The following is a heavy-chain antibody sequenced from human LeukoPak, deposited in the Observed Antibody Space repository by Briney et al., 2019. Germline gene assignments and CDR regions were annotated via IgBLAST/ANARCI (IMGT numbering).Heavy chain of an antibody. CDR1: GFTFSSYG. D-gene: IGHD6-13*01. CDR2: IWCDGSNK. Sequence: GVSVRLFCGACGFTFSSYGMHWVRQAPGKGLEGVAVIWCDGSNKYYADSVKERFTISRDNSKNTLYLQMNSLRAEDTAVYYCARGIAAAGKLTDYWAQGTLVTVSS. J-gene: IGHJ4*02. CDR3: ARGIAAAGKLTDY. V-gene: IGHV3-33*01.